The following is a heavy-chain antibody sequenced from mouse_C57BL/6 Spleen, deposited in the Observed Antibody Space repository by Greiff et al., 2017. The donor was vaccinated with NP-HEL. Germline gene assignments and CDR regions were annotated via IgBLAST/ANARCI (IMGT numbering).Heavy chain of an antibody. V-gene: IGHV5-4*01. J-gene: IGHJ1*03. D-gene: IGHD1-1*01. CDR2: ISDGGSYT. Sequence: EVKLVESGGGLVKPGGSLKLSCAASGFTFSSYAMSWVRQTPEKRLEWVATISDGGSYTYYPDNVKGRFTISRDNAKNNLYLQMSHLKSEDTAMYYCAREGAYYYGSSPYWYFDVWGTGTTVTVSS. CDR1: GFTFSSYA. CDR3: AREGAYYYGSSPYWYFDV.